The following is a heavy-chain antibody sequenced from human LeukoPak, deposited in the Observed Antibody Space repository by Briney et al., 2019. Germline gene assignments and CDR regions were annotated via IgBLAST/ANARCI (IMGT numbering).Heavy chain of an antibody. D-gene: IGHD4-23*01. Sequence: PGGSLRLSCAASGFTFSSYGMHWVRQAPGKGLEWVAFIRYDGSNKYIADSVKGRFTISRDNSKNTLYLQMNSLRAEDTAVYYCAKEYGGNCHYYYFYIDVWGKGTTVTISS. V-gene: IGHV3-30*02. J-gene: IGHJ6*03. CDR2: IRYDGSNK. CDR1: GFTFSSYG. CDR3: AKEYGGNCHYYYFYIDV.